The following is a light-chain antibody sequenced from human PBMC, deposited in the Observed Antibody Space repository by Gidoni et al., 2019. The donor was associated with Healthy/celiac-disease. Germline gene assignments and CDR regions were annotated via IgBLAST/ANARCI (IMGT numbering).Light chain of an antibody. CDR2: DAS. V-gene: IGKV1-33*01. Sequence: DIQMTQSPSSLSASVGDRVTITCQASQDISNYLNWYQQKPGKAPKLLIYDASNLETGVPSRCSGSGSGTDFTFTISSLQPEDIATYYCQQYDNPVTFGPGTKVDIK. CDR1: QDISNY. J-gene: IGKJ3*01. CDR3: QQYDNPVT.